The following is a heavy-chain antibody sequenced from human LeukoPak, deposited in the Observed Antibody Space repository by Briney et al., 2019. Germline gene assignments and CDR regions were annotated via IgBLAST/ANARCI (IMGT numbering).Heavy chain of an antibody. V-gene: IGHV4-39*07. CDR1: GGSISSGRYY. J-gene: IGHJ4*02. D-gene: IGHD3-10*01. Sequence: SETLSLTCSVSGGSISSGRYYWGWIRQPPGKGLEWIGSVYYTGNTYYNPSLQSRVTISVDTSKTQFSLKLSSVTAADTAVYYCARSIGFLRYWGQGTLVTVSS. CDR3: ARSIGFLRY. CDR2: VYYTGNT.